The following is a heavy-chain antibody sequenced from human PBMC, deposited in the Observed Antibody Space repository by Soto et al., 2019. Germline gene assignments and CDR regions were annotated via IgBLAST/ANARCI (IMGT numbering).Heavy chain of an antibody. CDR2: INYRGTT. D-gene: IGHD2-2*01. CDR1: GGSITNSDYY. CDR3: ARDAPGEAPY. V-gene: IGHV4-31*03. J-gene: IGHJ4*02. Sequence: QVQLQESGPGLVRPSQTLSLTCTVSGGSITNSDYYWNWIRQHPGKGLEWIGYINYRGTTFYNPSLKSRVFISVETSKIQFSLNLSSVTAADTAVYFCARDAPGEAPYWGQGTLVTLSS.